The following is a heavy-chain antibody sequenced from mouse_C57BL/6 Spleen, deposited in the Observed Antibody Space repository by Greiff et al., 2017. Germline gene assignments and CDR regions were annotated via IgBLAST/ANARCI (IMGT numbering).Heavy chain of an antibody. V-gene: IGHV5-4*01. CDR1: GFTFSSYA. J-gene: IGHJ4*01. CDR2: ISDGGSYT. D-gene: IGHD1-1*01. Sequence: EVKVVESGGGLVKPGGSLKLSCAASGFTFSSYAMSWVRQTPEKRLEWVATISDGGSYTYYPDNVKGRFTISRDNAKNNLYLQMSHLKSEDTAMYYCARDNYYGSSYYAMDYWGQGTSVTVSS. CDR3: ARDNYYGSSYYAMDY.